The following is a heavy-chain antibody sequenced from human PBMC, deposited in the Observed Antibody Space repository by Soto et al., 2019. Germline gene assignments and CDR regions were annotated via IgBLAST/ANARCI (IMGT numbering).Heavy chain of an antibody. CDR1: GDSVSSNSAA. D-gene: IGHD6-13*01. Sequence: PSQTLSLTCAISGDSVSSNSAAWNWIRQSPSRGLEWLGRTYYRSKWYNDYAVSLKSRITINPDTSKNQFSLQLNSVTPEDTAAYYCARGSYSSSWYLDWFDPWCQGTLVSVS. CDR2: TYYRSKWYN. V-gene: IGHV6-1*01. J-gene: IGHJ5*02. CDR3: ARGSYSSSWYLDWFDP.